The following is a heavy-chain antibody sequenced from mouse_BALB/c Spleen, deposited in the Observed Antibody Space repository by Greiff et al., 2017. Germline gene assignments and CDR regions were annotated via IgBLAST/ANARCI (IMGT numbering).Heavy chain of an antibody. J-gene: IGHJ1*01. CDR2: ISYSGST. Sequence: EVKLMESGPGLVKPSQSLSLTCTVTGYSITSDYAWNWIRQFPGNKLEWMGYISYSGSTSYNPSLKSRISITRDTSKNQFFLQLNSVTTEDTATYYCARRSKGLLLRYFDVWGAGTTVTVSS. D-gene: IGHD1-1*01. CDR3: ARRSKGLLLRYFDV. CDR1: GYSITSDYA. V-gene: IGHV3-2*02.